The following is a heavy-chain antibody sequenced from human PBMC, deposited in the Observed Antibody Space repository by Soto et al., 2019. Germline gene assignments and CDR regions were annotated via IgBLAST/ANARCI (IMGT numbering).Heavy chain of an antibody. CDR2: INHSGST. J-gene: IGHJ6*02. CDR1: GGSFSGYY. D-gene: IGHD3-10*01. Sequence: PSETLSLTCAVYGGSFSGYYWSWIRQPPGKGLEWIGEINHSGSTNYNPSLKSRVTISVDTSKNQFSLKLSSVTAADTAVYYCARGGVLWFGEFSNEDYYYYGMDVWGQGTTVPVSS. CDR3: ARGGVLWFGEFSNEDYYYYGMDV. V-gene: IGHV4-34*01.